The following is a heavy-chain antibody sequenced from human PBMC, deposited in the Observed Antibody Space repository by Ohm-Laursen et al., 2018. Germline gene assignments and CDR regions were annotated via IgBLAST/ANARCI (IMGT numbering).Heavy chain of an antibody. Sequence: SLRLCCAPSGFTFDDHAMHWLRPAPDKGLAWVSGISWHSGSIGYAYSVKGRITISRDNAKNSLYLQMNSLRAEDTALYYCAKDVDCSSTSCYYDYYYYGMDVWGQGTTVTVSS. CDR3: AKDVDCSSTSCYYDYYYYGMDV. CDR2: ISWHSGSI. D-gene: IGHD2-2*01. V-gene: IGHV3-9*01. J-gene: IGHJ6*02. CDR1: GFTFDDHA.